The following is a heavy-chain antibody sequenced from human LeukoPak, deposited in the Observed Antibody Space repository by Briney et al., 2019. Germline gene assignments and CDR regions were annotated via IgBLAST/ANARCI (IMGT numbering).Heavy chain of an antibody. CDR3: VKERDRGIEVADDFDY. V-gene: IGHV3-23*01. Sequence: GGSLRLSCEASGFTFSMYSTAWVRQAPGKGLEWVSVINDRGGYIQDADSVKGRFTISRDNPQNTLFLQMNSLRDEDTAVYYCVKERDRGIEVADDFDYWGQGTLVTVSS. J-gene: IGHJ4*02. CDR2: INDRGGYI. D-gene: IGHD6-19*01. CDR1: GFTFSMYS.